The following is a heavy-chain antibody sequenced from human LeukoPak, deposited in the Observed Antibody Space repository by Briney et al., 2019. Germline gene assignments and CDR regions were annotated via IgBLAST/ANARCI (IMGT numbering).Heavy chain of an antibody. CDR1: GGSISSGDCY. CDR3: ARGEAVAVLDY. CDR2: IYYSGST. D-gene: IGHD6-19*01. J-gene: IGHJ4*02. V-gene: IGHV4-30-4*01. Sequence: SETLSLTCTVSGGSISSGDCYWSWIRQPPGKGLEWIGYIYYSGSTYYNSSLKSRVTISVDTSKNQFSLKLSSVTAADTAVYYCARGEAVAVLDYWGQGTLVTVSS.